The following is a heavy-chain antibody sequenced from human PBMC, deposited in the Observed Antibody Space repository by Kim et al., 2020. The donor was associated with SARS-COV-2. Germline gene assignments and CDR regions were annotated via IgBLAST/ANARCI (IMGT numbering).Heavy chain of an antibody. D-gene: IGHD6-19*01. J-gene: IGHJ4*02. V-gene: IGHV4-59*09. CDR3: ARGLEGYSSGWYWDY. Sequence: NPTLKGRVTISVDTSKNQFSLKLGSVTAADTAVYYCARGLEGYSSGWYWDYWGQGTLVTVSS.